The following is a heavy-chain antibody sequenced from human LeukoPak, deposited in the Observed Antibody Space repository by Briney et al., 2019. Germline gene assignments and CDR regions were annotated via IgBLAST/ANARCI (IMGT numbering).Heavy chain of an antibody. Sequence: SVKVSCKASGGTFSSYTISRVRQAPGQGLEWMGRIIPILGIANYAQKFPGRVTITADKSTSTAYMELSSLISEDTAVYYCARGHHRYCSSTSCPNWFDPWGQGTLVTVSS. V-gene: IGHV1-69*02. CDR1: GGTFSSYT. CDR3: ARGHHRYCSSTSCPNWFDP. CDR2: IIPILGIA. J-gene: IGHJ5*02. D-gene: IGHD2-2*01.